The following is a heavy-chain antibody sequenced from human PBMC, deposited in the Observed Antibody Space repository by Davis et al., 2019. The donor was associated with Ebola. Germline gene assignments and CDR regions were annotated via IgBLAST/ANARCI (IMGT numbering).Heavy chain of an antibody. V-gene: IGHV4-34*01. Sequence: MPSETLSLTFAVSVASFSGYYWRWIRQPPGKGLEWIGVIHHSGRNNYNPSLKSRVTISVDTSKNQFSLKLRSVTAADTAVYYCARQGWSGYSLRHWLDPWGRGTLVTVSS. CDR3: ARQGWSGYSLRHWLDP. J-gene: IGHJ5*02. D-gene: IGHD3-3*01. CDR2: IHHSGRN. CDR1: VASFSGYY.